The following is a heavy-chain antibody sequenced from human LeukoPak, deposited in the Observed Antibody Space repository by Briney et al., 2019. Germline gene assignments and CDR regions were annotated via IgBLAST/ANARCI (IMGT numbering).Heavy chain of an antibody. CDR2: ISAYNGNT. Sequence: GASVKVSCKASGYTFTSYGISWVRQAPGQGLEWMGWISAYNGNTNYAQKLQGRVTMTTDTSTSTAYMELRSLRSDDTAVYCCARVAEEHYDSSGYYFDYWGQGTLVTVSS. D-gene: IGHD3-22*01. V-gene: IGHV1-18*01. CDR3: ARVAEEHYDSSGYYFDY. CDR1: GYTFTSYG. J-gene: IGHJ4*02.